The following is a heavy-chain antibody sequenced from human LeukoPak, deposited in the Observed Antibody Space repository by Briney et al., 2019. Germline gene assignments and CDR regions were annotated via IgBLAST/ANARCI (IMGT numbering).Heavy chain of an antibody. CDR3: AKENWVYNWKYDSSGSGINY. D-gene: IGHD3-22*01. CDR2: ISGSGGST. Sequence: GGSLRLSCAASGFTFNNYAMSWVRQAPGKGLEWVSVISGSGGSTYYSDSVKGRFTNSRDNSNNTLYLQMKSLRGEDTAVYFCAKENWVYNWKYDSSGSGINYWGQGTLVTVSS. CDR1: GFTFNNYA. J-gene: IGHJ4*02. V-gene: IGHV3-23*01.